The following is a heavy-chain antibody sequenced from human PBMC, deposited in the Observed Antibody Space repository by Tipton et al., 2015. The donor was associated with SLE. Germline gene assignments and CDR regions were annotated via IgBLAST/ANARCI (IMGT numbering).Heavy chain of an antibody. CDR2: IDHFGNT. V-gene: IGHV4-34*01. Sequence: TLSLTCAVYGGSFSGYSWSWIRQPPGKGLEWIGEIDHFGNTNYNPSLKSRVTVSVDTSKNQFSLKLSSVTAADTAVYYCARVSGGIAYMDVWGQGTTVVISS. CDR3: ARVSGGIAYMDV. D-gene: IGHD6-13*01. CDR1: GGSFSGYS. J-gene: IGHJ6*03.